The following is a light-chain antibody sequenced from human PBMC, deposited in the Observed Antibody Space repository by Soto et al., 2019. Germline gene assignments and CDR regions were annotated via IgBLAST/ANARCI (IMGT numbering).Light chain of an antibody. CDR3: QQYYIYPRP. CDR2: AAS. J-gene: IGKJ1*01. Sequence: IRMTQSTYSLSASPGDRVTSTCRASQGISSYLAWYQQKPGKAPKLLIYAASTLQSGVPSRFSGSGSGTDFTLTISCLQSEDFATYYCQQYYIYPRPVGQ. V-gene: IGKV1-8*01. CDR1: QGISSY.